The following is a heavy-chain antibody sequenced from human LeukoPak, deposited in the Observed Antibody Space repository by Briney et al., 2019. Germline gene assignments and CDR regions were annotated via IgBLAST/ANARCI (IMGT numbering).Heavy chain of an antibody. D-gene: IGHD5-24*01. CDR1: GYTFTGYY. V-gene: IGHV1-2*02. J-gene: IGHJ4*02. Sequence: ASVKVTCKASGYTFTGYYLHWVRQAPGQGLEWMGWIHPNSGGTNYAQKFQGRVTMTRDTSISTAYLDLSRLRSDDTAVYYCARVVVRDANNYKDYWGQGTLVTVSS. CDR3: ARVVVRDANNYKDY. CDR2: IHPNSGGT.